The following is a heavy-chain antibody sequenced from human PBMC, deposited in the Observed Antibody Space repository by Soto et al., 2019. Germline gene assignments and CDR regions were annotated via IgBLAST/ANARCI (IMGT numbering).Heavy chain of an antibody. CDR1: GGSISSSSYY. CDR3: ARHEGSGRFYYYYGMDV. J-gene: IGHJ6*02. CDR2: IYYSGST. Sequence: QLQLQESGPGLVKPSETLSLTCTVSGGSISSSSYYWGWIRQPPGKGLEWIGSIYYSGSTYYNPSLKSRVPISVDTSKNQFSLKLSSVTAADTAVYYCARHEGSGRFYYYYGMDVWGQGTTVTVSS. D-gene: IGHD6-19*01. V-gene: IGHV4-39*01.